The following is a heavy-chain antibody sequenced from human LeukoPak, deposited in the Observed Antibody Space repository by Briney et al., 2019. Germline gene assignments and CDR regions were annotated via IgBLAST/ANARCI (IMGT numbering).Heavy chain of an antibody. D-gene: IGHD3-22*01. CDR3: TRGDYYDTSGYYFLFDY. CDR1: GFTFGDNG. Sequence: GGSLRLSCTASGFTFGDNGMSWVRQAPGKGLEWVGFIRSKAYGGTTEYAASVKGRFTISRDDSKSIAYLQMNSLKTEDTVVYYCTRGDYYDTSGYYFLFDYWSQGTLVTVSS. V-gene: IGHV3-49*04. CDR2: IRSKAYGGTT. J-gene: IGHJ4*02.